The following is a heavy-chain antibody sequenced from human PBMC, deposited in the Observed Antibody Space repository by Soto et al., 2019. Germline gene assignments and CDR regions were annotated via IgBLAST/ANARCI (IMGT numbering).Heavy chain of an antibody. CDR3: ARASGRITIFGIVIAHYYYGMDV. V-gene: IGHV4-61*01. D-gene: IGHD3-3*01. CDR2: IYHSGST. Sequence: QVQLQESGPGLVKPSETLSLTCTISGGSLSGNSYDWSWIRQPPGKGLEWIGYIYHSGSTHNNPSLESRVTISVDTSKNQFSLKLTSVTAADTAVYYCARASGRITIFGIVIAHYYYGMDVWGQGTTVTVSS. J-gene: IGHJ6*02. CDR1: GGSLSGNSYD.